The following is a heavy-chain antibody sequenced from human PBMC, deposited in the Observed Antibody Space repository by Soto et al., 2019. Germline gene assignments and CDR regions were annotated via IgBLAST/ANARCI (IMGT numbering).Heavy chain of an antibody. V-gene: IGHV2-5*02. CDR1: GFSLSTSGVG. CDR2: IFWDDDK. CDR3: THHGYYSYGMAV. Sequence: QITLKESGPTLVKPTQTLTLTCTFSGFSLSTSGVGVGWIRQPPGKALEWLALIFWDDDKRYSTSLKSRLTITKDTSKHQVVLTMTNMDPVDAATYYCTHHGYYSYGMAVWGEGTRVTVSS. J-gene: IGHJ6*02.